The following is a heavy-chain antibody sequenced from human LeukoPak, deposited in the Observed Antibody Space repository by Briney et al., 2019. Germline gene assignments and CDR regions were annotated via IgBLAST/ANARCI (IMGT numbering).Heavy chain of an antibody. V-gene: IGHV3-23*01. D-gene: IGHD2-2*01. CDR1: GFTFSSYA. J-gene: IGHJ4*02. CDR3: ARDSGYCSSTGCYVHYFDY. CDR2: ISNSGGST. Sequence: GGSLRLSCAASGFTFSSYAMSWVRQAPGKGLEWVSAISNSGGSTYYADSVKGRFTVSRDNAKNSLYLQMNSLRAEDTAVYYCARDSGYCSSTGCYVHYFDYWGQGTLVTVSS.